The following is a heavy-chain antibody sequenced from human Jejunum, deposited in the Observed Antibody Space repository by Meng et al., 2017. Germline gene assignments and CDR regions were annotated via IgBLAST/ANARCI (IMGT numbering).Heavy chain of an antibody. Sequence: QVQLVQSGAEVKKPGSSVTVSCKASRGTFNTYAINWLRQAPGQGLEWMGGIMPIVGTAKFAQKFQARVTITADTSTTTAYMELSSLTSEDTAVYYCARGAFSSDNRFDYWGQGTLVTVSS. CDR1: RGTFNTYA. V-gene: IGHV1-69*10. D-gene: IGHD5-18*01. CDR2: IMPIVGTA. J-gene: IGHJ4*02. CDR3: ARGAFSSDNRFDY.